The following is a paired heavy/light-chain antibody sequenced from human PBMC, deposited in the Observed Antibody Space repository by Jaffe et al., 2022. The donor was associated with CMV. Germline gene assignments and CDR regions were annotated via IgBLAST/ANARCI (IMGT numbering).Light chain of an antibody. CDR2: GNN. V-gene: IGLV1-40*01. Sequence: QSVLTQPPSVAGGPGQRVTISCTGSTSNIGAGFDVHWYQQLPGAAPRLLIYGNNNRPSGVPDRFSGSKSGTSASLAITGLQAEDEADYYCQSYDSSLSGYVVFGGGTKLTVL. CDR1: TSNIGAGFD. CDR3: QSYDSSLSGYVV. J-gene: IGLJ2*01.
Heavy chain of an antibody. CDR3: ARDIEMGYHPSRDRDY. J-gene: IGHJ4*02. D-gene: IGHD5-18*01. Sequence: VQLVESGGGWVRPGGSLRLSCADSGFTFRNYSMIWVRQAPGKGLECISYISGSGVTTFYADSVKGRFTVSRDNAKKSLFLQMTKLRHEDTAFYYCARDIEMGYHPSRDRDYWGQGTLVTVSS. V-gene: IGHV3-48*02. CDR2: ISGSGVTT. CDR1: GFTFRNYS.